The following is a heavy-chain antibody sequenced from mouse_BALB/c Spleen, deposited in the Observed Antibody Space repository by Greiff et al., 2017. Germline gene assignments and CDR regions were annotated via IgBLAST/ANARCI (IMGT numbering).Heavy chain of an antibody. V-gene: IGHV2-9*02. D-gene: IGHD2-10*02. CDR2: IWAGGST. Sequence: VQVVESGPGLVAPSQSLSITCTVSGFSLTSYGVHWVRQPPGKGLEWLGVIWAGGSTNYNSALMSRLSISKDNSKSQVFLKMNSLQTDDTAMYYCARDGIEYGDAMDYWGQGTSVTVSS. J-gene: IGHJ4*01. CDR3: ARDGIEYGDAMDY. CDR1: GFSLTSYG.